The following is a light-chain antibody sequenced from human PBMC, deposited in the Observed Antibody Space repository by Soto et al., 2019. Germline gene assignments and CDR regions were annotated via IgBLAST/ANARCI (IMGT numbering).Light chain of an antibody. CDR3: TSYTSSRIVV. Sequence: QSVLTQPASVSGSPGQSITISCTGTSSDVGGYNYVSWYQQHPGNAPKLMIYEVSNRPSGVSNRFSGSKSGNTASLTISGLQAEDEADYYCTSYTSSRIVVFGGGTKLTVL. J-gene: IGLJ2*01. CDR1: SSDVGGYNY. V-gene: IGLV2-14*01. CDR2: EVS.